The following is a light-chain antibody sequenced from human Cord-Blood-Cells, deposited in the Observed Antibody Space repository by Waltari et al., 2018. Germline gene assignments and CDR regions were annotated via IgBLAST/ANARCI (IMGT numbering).Light chain of an antibody. J-gene: IGKJ2*01. V-gene: IGKV3-11*01. CDR3: QQRGNWPYT. Sequence: EIVLTQSPATLSLSPGERATLSCRASQSVSSYLAWYQQKPGQAPRLLIYDASNRATGIPARFSCSGSGTDFNLTISSLEPEDFAVYYCQQRGNWPYTFCQGTKLEIK. CDR1: QSVSSY. CDR2: DAS.